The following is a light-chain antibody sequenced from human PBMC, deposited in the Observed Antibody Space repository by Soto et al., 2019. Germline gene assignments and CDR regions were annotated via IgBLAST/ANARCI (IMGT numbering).Light chain of an antibody. CDR3: QHYGGSFI. V-gene: IGKV3-20*01. CDR2: NTS. Sequence: EIVLTQSPGTLSLSPGEGSTVSCRVSQSINSKSLVCYQRKFGQAPRLLIYNTSTRATGIPDRFSGSGSGTDFTLSSSGLEPEDFAVYYCQHYGGSFIFGPGTKVDFK. CDR1: QSINSKS. J-gene: IGKJ3*01.